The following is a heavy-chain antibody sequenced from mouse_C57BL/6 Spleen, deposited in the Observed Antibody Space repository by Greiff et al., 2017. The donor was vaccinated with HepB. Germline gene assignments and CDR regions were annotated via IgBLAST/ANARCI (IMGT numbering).Heavy chain of an antibody. D-gene: IGHD5-1*01. CDR3: ADDLPYAMDY. CDR2: ISSGSSTI. Sequence: DVKLVESGGGLVKPGGSLKLSCAASGFTFSDYGMHWVRQAPEKGLEWVAYISSGSSTIYYADTVKGRFTISRDNAKNTLFLQMTSLRSEDTAMYYCADDLPYAMDYWGQGTSVTVSS. CDR1: GFTFSDYG. J-gene: IGHJ4*01. V-gene: IGHV5-17*01.